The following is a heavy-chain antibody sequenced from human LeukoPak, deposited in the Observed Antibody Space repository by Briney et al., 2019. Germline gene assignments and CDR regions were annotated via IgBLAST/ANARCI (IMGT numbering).Heavy chain of an antibody. CDR3: AREQPDSSGWFYFDY. Sequence: SVKVSCKASGGTFSSYAISWVRQAPGQGLEWMGRIIPILGIANYAQKFQGRVTITADKSTSTAYMELSSLRSEDTAVYYCAREQPDSSGWFYFDYWGQGTLVTVSS. CDR2: IIPILGIA. D-gene: IGHD6-19*01. V-gene: IGHV1-69*04. J-gene: IGHJ4*02. CDR1: GGTFSSYA.